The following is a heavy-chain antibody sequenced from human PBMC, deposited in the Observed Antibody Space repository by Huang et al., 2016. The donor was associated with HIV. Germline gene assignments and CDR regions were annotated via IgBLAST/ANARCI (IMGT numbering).Heavy chain of an antibody. Sequence: QVQLVESGGGVVQPGGSLRLSCAASGFTFSTYGMNWVRQAPGKGLELVAFIRNDGKYKNYADSVKGRFTISRDNAKNTLYLQMNSLRAEDTAVYYCAKVGGYSGYDPQFDLWGRGTLVTVSS. V-gene: IGHV3-30*02. CDR3: AKVGGYSGYDPQFDL. CDR2: IRNDGKYK. D-gene: IGHD5-12*01. CDR1: GFTFSTYG. J-gene: IGHJ2*01.